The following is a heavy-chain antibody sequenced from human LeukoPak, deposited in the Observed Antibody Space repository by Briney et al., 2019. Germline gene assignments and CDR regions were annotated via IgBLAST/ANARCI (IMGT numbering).Heavy chain of an antibody. CDR2: ILYDGSNK. J-gene: IGHJ3*02. CDR1: GFTFSSFP. CDR3: AREGPSTREGDAFDI. V-gene: IGHV3-30-3*01. D-gene: IGHD1-26*01. Sequence: GGSLRLSCAASGFTFSSFPMHWVRQAPGKGLEWVAVILYDGSNKDYADSVKGRFTISRDNSKNTLYLQMNSLRAEDTAVYYCAREGPSTREGDAFDIWGQGTMVTVSS.